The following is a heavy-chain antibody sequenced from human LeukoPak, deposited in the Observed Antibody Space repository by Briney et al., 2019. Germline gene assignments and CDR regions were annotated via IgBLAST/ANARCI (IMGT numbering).Heavy chain of an antibody. CDR3: ARDETYDSSGYSLGY. D-gene: IGHD3-22*01. CDR2: IYYRGST. V-gene: IGHV4-59*01. CDR1: GGSISSYY. Sequence: SETLSLTCTVSGGSISSYYWSWIRQPPGTGLEWIGYIYYRGSTNYNPSLKSRVTISVDTSKNQFSLKLSSVTAADTAVYYCARDETYDSSGYSLGYWGQGTLVTVSS. J-gene: IGHJ4*02.